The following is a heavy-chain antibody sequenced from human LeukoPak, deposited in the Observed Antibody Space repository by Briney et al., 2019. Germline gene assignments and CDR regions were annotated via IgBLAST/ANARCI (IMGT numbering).Heavy chain of an antibody. J-gene: IGHJ4*02. CDR2: IIPIFGTA. V-gene: IGHV1-69*05. CDR3: AREVSSGSYFDY. D-gene: IGHD6-19*01. CDR1: GGTFSSYA. Sequence: SVKVSCKASGGTFSSYAISWVRQAPGQGLEWMGGIIPIFGTANYAQKFQGRVTITTDESTSTAYMELSSLRSEDTAVYYCAREVSSGSYFDYWGQGALVTVSS.